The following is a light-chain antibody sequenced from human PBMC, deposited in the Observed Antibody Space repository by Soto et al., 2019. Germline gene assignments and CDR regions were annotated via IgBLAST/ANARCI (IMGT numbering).Light chain of an antibody. J-gene: IGKJ4*01. V-gene: IGKV1-9*01. CDR1: QGISTS. CDR3: QQLNSYPLT. Sequence: DIPLTQSPSFLSASVGDRVTITCRASQGISTSLAWYQQKPGKAPKLLIYGASTLQSGVPSRFSGSGSGTEFTPTISSLQPEDFATYYCQQLNSYPLTFCGGTKVEIK. CDR2: GAS.